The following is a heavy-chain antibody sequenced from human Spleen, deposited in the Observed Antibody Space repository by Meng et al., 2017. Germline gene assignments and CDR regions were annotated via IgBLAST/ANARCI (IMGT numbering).Heavy chain of an antibody. D-gene: IGHD6-19*01. CDR3: ASSGWYRGPNYFDY. CDR2: IYYSGST. J-gene: IGHJ4*01. CDR1: GGSINIGDYY. Sequence: VQVQHAGPGLETPSQPLSLTCTFSGGSINIGDYYWRWIRQHPGKGLEWIGYIYYSGSTYYNPSLKSLVTISVDPSKNQFSLMVSSVPAADTAVYYCASSGWYRGPNYFDYWGQGTLVTVSS. V-gene: IGHV4-31*01.